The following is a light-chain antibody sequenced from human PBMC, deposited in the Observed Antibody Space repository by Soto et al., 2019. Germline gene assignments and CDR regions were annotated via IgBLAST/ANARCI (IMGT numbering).Light chain of an antibody. V-gene: IGLV2-14*02. J-gene: IGLJ1*01. CDR1: SSDVGSYDL. CDR3: SSYTNINTRACV. Sequence: QSALTQPASVSGPPGQSIVISCNGSSSDVGSYDLVSWYLQYPGKAPKVIIFEGTKRPSGVSDRFSGSKSGNTASLTISGLQTEDEADYYCSSYTNINTRACVFGTGTKVTVL. CDR2: EGT.